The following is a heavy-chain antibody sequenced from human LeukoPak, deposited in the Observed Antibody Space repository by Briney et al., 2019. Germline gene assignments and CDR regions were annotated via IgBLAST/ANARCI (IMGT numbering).Heavy chain of an antibody. Sequence: SETLSLTCTVSGGSISSYYWSWIRQPAGKGLEWIGYIYYTGSTNYNPSLKSRVTISVDTSKNQFSLKLSTVTAADTAVYYCARVLVGDYVNFDYWGQGTLVTVSS. CDR3: ARVLVGDYVNFDY. J-gene: IGHJ4*02. CDR1: GGSISSYY. V-gene: IGHV4-59*01. D-gene: IGHD4-17*01. CDR2: IYYTGST.